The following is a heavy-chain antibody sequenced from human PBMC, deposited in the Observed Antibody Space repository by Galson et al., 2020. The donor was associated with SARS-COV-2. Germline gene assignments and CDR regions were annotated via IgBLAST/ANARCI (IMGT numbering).Heavy chain of an antibody. CDR3: ARETNYGSGSYNWFDP. D-gene: IGHD6-19*01. CDR1: GYTFTSYG. V-gene: IGHV1-18*04. J-gene: IGHJ5*02. CDR2: ISAYNGNT. Sequence: ASVKVSCKASGYTFTSYGISWVRQAPGHGLEWMGWISAYNGNTNYAQKLQGRVTMTTDTSTSTAYMELRSLRSDDTAVYYCARETNYGSGSYNWFDPWGQGTLVTVSS.